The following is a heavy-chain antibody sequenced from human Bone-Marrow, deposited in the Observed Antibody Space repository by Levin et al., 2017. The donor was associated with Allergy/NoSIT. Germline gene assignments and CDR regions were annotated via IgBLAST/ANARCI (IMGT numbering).Heavy chain of an antibody. CDR1: GFTFSIYS. Sequence: GESLKISCPVSGFTFSIYSINWVRQAPGKGLEWVSSISSSGSDMYYVDSVKGRFTISRDNAKNSLTLQMNSLRAEDTAVYYCARGIIGDVRVAHKEAFDIWGQGTMVSVSS. CDR2: ISSSGSDM. J-gene: IGHJ3*02. V-gene: IGHV3-21*01. D-gene: IGHD2-8*02. CDR3: ARGIIGDVRVAHKEAFDI.